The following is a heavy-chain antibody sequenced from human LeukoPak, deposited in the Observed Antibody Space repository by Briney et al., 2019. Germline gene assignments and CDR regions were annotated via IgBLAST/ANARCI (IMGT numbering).Heavy chain of an antibody. CDR2: VYSSGDT. V-gene: IGHV4-4*07. D-gene: IGHD3-10*01. J-gene: IGHJ4*02. CDR3: ARVRSSGEPHLDF. Sequence: SETLSLTCTVSGASISSYYWSWIRQPAGKGLEWIGRVYSSGDTNSNPSLRSRVTMSLDTSKNQFSLKLSSVTAADTAVYYCARVRSSGEPHLDFWGQGTLVTVSS. CDR1: GASISSYY.